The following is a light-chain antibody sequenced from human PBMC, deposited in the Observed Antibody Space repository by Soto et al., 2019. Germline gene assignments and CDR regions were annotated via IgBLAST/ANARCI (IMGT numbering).Light chain of an antibody. CDR2: DAS. V-gene: IGKV3-20*01. Sequence: EFVVTQSPGTLSLSLGERATLSCRTSQSVRSRYLAWYQQKPGQAPTLLIYDASSRPGGIPDRFIGSGSGTXXXXTIXXXXXEDXXVYYCQQYGDSPYTFGXGXXLEIK. CDR1: QSVRSRY. J-gene: IGKJ2*01. CDR3: QQYGDSPYT.